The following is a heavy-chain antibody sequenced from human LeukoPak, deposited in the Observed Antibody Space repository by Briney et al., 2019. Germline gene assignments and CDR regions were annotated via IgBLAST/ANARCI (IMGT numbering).Heavy chain of an antibody. CDR3: AKEWDDYGDYVTGDY. V-gene: IGHV3-30*18. Sequence: RSLRLSCAASGFTFSSYGMHWVRQAPGKGLEWVAVISYDGSNKYYADSVKGRFTISRDNSKNTLYLQMSSLRAEDTAVYYCAKEWDDYGDYVTGDYWGQGTLVTVSS. D-gene: IGHD4-17*01. CDR2: ISYDGSNK. J-gene: IGHJ4*02. CDR1: GFTFSSYG.